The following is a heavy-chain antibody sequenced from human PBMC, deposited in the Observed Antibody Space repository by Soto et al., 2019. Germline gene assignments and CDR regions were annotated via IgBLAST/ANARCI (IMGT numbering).Heavy chain of an antibody. J-gene: IGHJ4*02. CDR2: ISSSSSYI. Sequence: GGSLRLSCAASGFTFSSYSMNWVRQAPGKGLEWVSSISSSSSYIYYADSVKGRFTISRDNAKNSLYLQMNSLRAEDTAVYYCARDYRRYCSSTSCYIFDYWGQGTLVTVSS. D-gene: IGHD2-2*02. CDR3: ARDYRRYCSSTSCYIFDY. CDR1: GFTFSSYS. V-gene: IGHV3-21*01.